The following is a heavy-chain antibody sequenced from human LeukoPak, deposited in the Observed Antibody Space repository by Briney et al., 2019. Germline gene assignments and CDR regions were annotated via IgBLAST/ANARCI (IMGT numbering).Heavy chain of an antibody. V-gene: IGHV4-39*07. CDR1: GGSISDNSYY. Sequence: SETLSLTCTVSGGSISDNSYYWGWIRQPPGKGLEWIGTIYYSGSTHYNPSLKGRVTISVDTSKNQFSLKLSSVTAADTAVYYCARELPSPNDHHYFDYWGQGTLVTVSS. CDR2: IYYSGST. D-gene: IGHD1-1*01. CDR3: ARELPSPNDHHYFDY. J-gene: IGHJ4*02.